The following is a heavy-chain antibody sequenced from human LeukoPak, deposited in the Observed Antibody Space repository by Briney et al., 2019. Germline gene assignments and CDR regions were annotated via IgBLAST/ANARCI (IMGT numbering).Heavy chain of an antibody. CDR1: GYSFTSNW. V-gene: IGHV5-10-1*01. D-gene: IGHD1-26*01. CDR2: IDPSDSYT. J-gene: IGHJ6*02. CDR3: ARHFLGELPDMDV. Sequence: GESLKISCKGSGYSFTSNWIGWVRQMPGKGLEWMGRIDPSDSYTKYSPSFQGHVTISGDESISTAYLQWSSLKASDTAMYYCARHFLGELPDMDVWGQGTTVTVSS.